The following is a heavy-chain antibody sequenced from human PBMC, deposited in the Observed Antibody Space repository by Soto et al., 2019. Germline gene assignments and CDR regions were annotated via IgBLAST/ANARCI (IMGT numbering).Heavy chain of an antibody. D-gene: IGHD6-6*01. CDR3: ARPEYSSSSAEYYFDY. CDR2: IYYSGST. J-gene: IGHJ4*02. Sequence: SETLSLTCAVSGYSISRSTYHWGWIRQPPGKGLEWIGTIYYSGSTYYNPSLKSRVTISIDTSKNQFSLTLSSVTAADTAVYYCARPEYSSSSAEYYFDYWGRGTLVTVSS. CDR1: GYSISRSTYH. V-gene: IGHV4-39*01.